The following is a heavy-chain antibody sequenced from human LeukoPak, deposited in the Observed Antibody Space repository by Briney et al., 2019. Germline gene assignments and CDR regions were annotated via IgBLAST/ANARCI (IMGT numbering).Heavy chain of an antibody. CDR1: GGSFSGYY. CDR3: ASQNYYDSSGYYYRSGEGNYFDY. CDR2: INHSGST. D-gene: IGHD3-22*01. V-gene: IGHV4-34*01. J-gene: IGHJ4*02. Sequence: SETLSLTCAVYGGSFSGYYRSWIRQPPGKGPEWVGEINHSGSTNYNPSLKSRVTISVDTSKNQFSLKLSSVTAADTAVYYCASQNYYDSSGYYYRSGEGNYFDYWGQGTLVTVSS.